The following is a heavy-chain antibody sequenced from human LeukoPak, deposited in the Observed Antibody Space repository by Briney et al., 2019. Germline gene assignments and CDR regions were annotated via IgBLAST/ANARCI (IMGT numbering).Heavy chain of an antibody. Sequence: ASVKVSCKASGGTFSSYAISWVRQAPGQGLEWMGGIIPIFGTANYAQKFQGRVTITADKSTSTAYMELSSLRSEDTAVYYCAGYVDTARMKTNQHYYYYYYMDVWGKGTTVTISS. CDR1: GGTFSSYA. V-gene: IGHV1-69*06. CDR2: IIPIFGTA. J-gene: IGHJ6*03. D-gene: IGHD5-18*01. CDR3: AGYVDTARMKTNQHYYYYYYMDV.